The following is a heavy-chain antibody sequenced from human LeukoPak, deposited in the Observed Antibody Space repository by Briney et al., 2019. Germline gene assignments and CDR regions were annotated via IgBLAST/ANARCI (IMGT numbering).Heavy chain of an antibody. CDR3: ANLGVTMIVGPSNWFDP. CDR1: GFTFSSYW. D-gene: IGHD3-22*01. Sequence: GGSLRLSCAASGFTFSSYWMHWVRQAPGKGLVWVSRINSDGCSTSYADSVKGRFTISRDNSKNTLYLQMNSLRAEDTAVYYCANLGVTMIVGPSNWFDPWGQGTLVTVSS. J-gene: IGHJ5*02. CDR2: INSDGCST. V-gene: IGHV3-74*01.